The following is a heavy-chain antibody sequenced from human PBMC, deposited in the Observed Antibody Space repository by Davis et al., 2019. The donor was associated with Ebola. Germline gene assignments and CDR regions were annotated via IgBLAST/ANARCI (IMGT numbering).Heavy chain of an antibody. Sequence: AASVKVSCKASGYTFTNYGISWVRQAPGQGLEWMGWISAYNGNTNYAQKFQGRVTMTRNTSISTAYMELSSLRSEDTAVYYCARHGVYSSWLATDGMDVWGQGTTVTVSS. J-gene: IGHJ6*02. CDR3: ARHGVYSSWLATDGMDV. CDR1: GYTFTNYG. D-gene: IGHD6-13*01. V-gene: IGHV1-18*01. CDR2: ISAYNGNT.